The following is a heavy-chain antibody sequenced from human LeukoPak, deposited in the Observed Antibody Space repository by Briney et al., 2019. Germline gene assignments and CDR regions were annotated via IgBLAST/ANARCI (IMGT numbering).Heavy chain of an antibody. J-gene: IGHJ4*02. CDR2: ISYDGSNK. D-gene: IGHD3-22*01. V-gene: IGHV3-30-3*01. Sequence: GGSLRLSCAASGFTFSSYAMHWVRQAPGKGLEWVAVISYDGSNKYYADSVKGRFTISRDNAKNSLYLQMNSLRAEDTAVYYCARDLGYYDSSGYSYFDYWGQGALVTVSS. CDR1: GFTFSSYA. CDR3: ARDLGYYDSSGYSYFDY.